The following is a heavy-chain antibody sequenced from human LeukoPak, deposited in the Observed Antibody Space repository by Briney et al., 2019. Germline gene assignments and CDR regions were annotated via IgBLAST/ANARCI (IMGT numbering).Heavy chain of an antibody. CDR3: ARHSTSAFDI. J-gene: IGHJ3*02. V-gene: IGHV4-59*08. CDR1: GGSFSSYY. CDR2: IYYSGST. D-gene: IGHD2-2*01. Sequence: SETLSLTCTVSGGSFSSYYMSWIRQPPGKGLEWIGYIYYSGSTNYNPSLKSRVTISVDASKNQFSLKLSSVTAADTAVYYCARHSTSAFDIWGQGTMVTVSS.